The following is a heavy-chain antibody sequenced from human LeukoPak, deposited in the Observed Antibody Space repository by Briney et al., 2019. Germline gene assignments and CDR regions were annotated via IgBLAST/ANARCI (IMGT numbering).Heavy chain of an antibody. CDR1: GYTFTSYG. CDR3: ARAQRERDGYTTYGMDV. V-gene: IGHV1-18*01. J-gene: IGHJ6*02. CDR2: ISTYSGNT. Sequence: ASVTVSCKASGYTFTSYGISWVREAPGQGLEWMGWISTYSGNTNYAQKLQGRVTMTTDTTTSTAYMELRSLSSDDTAVYYCARAQRERDGYTTYGMDVWGQGTTVTVSS. D-gene: IGHD5-24*01.